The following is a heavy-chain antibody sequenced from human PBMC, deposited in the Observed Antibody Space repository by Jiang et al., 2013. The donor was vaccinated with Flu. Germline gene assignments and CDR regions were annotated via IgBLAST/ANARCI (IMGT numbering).Heavy chain of an antibody. J-gene: IGHJ6*01. CDR1: GYIFTMYS. D-gene: IGHD3-10*01. CDR2: INAGNGDT. Sequence: QSGAEVKKPGASVNISCKTSGYIFTMYSIHWVRQAPGQRLEWMGWINAGNGDTKYSQMFQGGATFRRDTSASTVYMELSSLRSEDTAVYYCARSSMIRDLLGLNQYYGMDV. V-gene: IGHV1-3*01. CDR3: ARSSMIRDLLGLNQYYGMDV.